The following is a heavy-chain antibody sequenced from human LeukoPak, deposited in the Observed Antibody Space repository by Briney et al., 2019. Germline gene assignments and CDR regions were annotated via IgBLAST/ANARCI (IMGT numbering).Heavy chain of an antibody. Sequence: ASVKVSCKASGYTFTSHGISWVRQAPGQGLEWMGWISAYNGNTNYAQKLQGRVTMTTDTSTSTAYMELRSLRSDDTAVYYCAREALTMVRGVSIYYYYYGMDVWGQGTTVTVSS. D-gene: IGHD3-10*01. J-gene: IGHJ6*02. CDR1: GYTFTSHG. CDR3: AREALTMVRGVSIYYYYYGMDV. CDR2: ISAYNGNT. V-gene: IGHV1-18*01.